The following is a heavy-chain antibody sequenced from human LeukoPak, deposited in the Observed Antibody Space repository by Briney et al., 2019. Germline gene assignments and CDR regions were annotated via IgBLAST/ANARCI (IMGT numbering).Heavy chain of an antibody. CDR3: AKEGDTSLVTGYFDF. CDR1: GGTFGSYV. Sequence: ASVKVSCEASGGTFGSYVISWVRQAPGQGLEWMGGIIPIFGTAHYAQKFQGRLTIPADESTSTVYMEMSSLRSEDTAMYYCAKEGDTSLVTGYFDFWGGGRLLTVSS. J-gene: IGHJ2*01. V-gene: IGHV1-69*01. D-gene: IGHD5-18*01. CDR2: IIPIFGTA.